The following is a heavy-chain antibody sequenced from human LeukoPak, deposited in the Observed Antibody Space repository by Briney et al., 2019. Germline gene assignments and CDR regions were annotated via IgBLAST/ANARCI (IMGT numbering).Heavy chain of an antibody. CDR1: GNTFTGYD. CDR3: ATQTVYTYGYSYYFDY. CDR2: INPNSGGT. J-gene: IGHJ4*02. V-gene: IGHV1-2*02. D-gene: IGHD5-18*01. Sequence: GASVKDSCKASGNTFTGYDIHWVRQAPGQGLEWMGGINPNSGGTNYAQKFQGRVTMTRDTSISTAYMKLSRLRSDDTAVYYCATQTVYTYGYSYYFDYWGQGTLVTVSS.